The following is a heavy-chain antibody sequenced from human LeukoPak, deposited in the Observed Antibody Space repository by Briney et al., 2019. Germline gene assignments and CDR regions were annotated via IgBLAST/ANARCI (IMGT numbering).Heavy chain of an antibody. J-gene: IGHJ4*02. CDR3: TTDPISSSSGYRFDY. D-gene: IGHD6-13*01. CDR2: IKSKTDGGTT. CDR1: GFTFSNAW. V-gene: IGHV3-15*01. Sequence: GGSLRLSCAASGFTFSNAWMSWVRQAPGKGLEWVGRIKSKTDGGTTDYAAPVKGRFTISRDDSKNTLYLQMNSLKTEDTAVHYCTTDPISSSSGYRFDYWGQGTLVTVSS.